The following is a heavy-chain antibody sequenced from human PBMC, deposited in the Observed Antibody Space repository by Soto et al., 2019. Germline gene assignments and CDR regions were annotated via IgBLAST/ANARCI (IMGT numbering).Heavy chain of an antibody. J-gene: IGHJ4*02. D-gene: IGHD3-10*01. CDR2: INHSGST. CDR1: GGSFRGHS. CDR3: ARGRHGIITMVRGVIRPIDY. Sequence: SETLSLTCAVDGGSFRGHSWSWIRQPPGKGLEWIGEINHSGSTNYNPSLKSRVTISVDTSKNQFSLKLSSVTAADTAVYYCARGRHGIITMVRGVIRPIDYWGQGTLVTVS. V-gene: IGHV4-34*01.